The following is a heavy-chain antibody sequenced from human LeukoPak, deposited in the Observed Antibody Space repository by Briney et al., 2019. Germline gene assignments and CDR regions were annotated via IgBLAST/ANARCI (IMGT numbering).Heavy chain of an antibody. V-gene: IGHV4-39*07. CDR1: GGSISSSYYY. J-gene: IGHJ6*02. CDR2: IYSSGST. CDR3: ARGVYYYGMDV. Sequence: SETLSLTCTVSGGSISSSYYYWGWIRQPPGKGLEWIGSIYSSGSTYYNPSLKSRVTISVDTSKNQFSLKLSSVTAADTAVYYCARGVYYYGMDVWGQGTTVTVSS.